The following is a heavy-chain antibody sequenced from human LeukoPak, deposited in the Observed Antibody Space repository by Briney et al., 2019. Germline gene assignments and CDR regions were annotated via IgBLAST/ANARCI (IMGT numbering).Heavy chain of an antibody. CDR1: GGPINNYS. CDR2: IHSTGST. D-gene: IGHD6-19*01. Sequence: KSSETLSLTRTVSGGPINNYSWSWVRQPPGKGLEWIGYIHSTGSTKYNPSLQSRVTISVDTSKNQISLKLSSVTAADTAVYFCARYRSSALDYWGQGALVTVSS. J-gene: IGHJ4*02. CDR3: ARYRSSALDY. V-gene: IGHV4-59*01.